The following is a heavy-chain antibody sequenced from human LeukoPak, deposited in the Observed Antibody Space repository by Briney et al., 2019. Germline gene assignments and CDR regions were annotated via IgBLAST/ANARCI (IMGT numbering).Heavy chain of an antibody. J-gene: IGHJ4*02. Sequence: PSETLSLTCAVYGGSFSGYYWSWIRQPPGKGLEWIGEINHSGSTNYNPSLKSRVTISVDTYKNQFSLKLSSVTAADTAVYYCARAGVGSSSSFDYWGQGTLVTVSS. CDR1: GGSFSGYY. V-gene: IGHV4-34*01. CDR3: ARAGVGSSSSFDY. D-gene: IGHD6-6*01. CDR2: INHSGST.